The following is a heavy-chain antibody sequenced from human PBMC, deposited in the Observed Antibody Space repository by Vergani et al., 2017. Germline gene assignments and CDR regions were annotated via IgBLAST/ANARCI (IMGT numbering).Heavy chain of an antibody. D-gene: IGHD2-15*01. J-gene: IGHJ6*03. Sequence: EVQLVQSGAEVKKPGESLKISCKGSGYSFTSYWIGWVRQMPGKGLEWMGIIYPGDSDTRYSPSFQGQVTISADKSISTAYLQWSSLKASDTAMYYCARHPPSTYCSGGSCYARPTYYYYMDVWGKGTTVTVSS. CDR1: GYSFTSYW. CDR2: IYPGDSDT. CDR3: ARHPPSTYCSGGSCYARPTYYYYMDV. V-gene: IGHV5-51*01.